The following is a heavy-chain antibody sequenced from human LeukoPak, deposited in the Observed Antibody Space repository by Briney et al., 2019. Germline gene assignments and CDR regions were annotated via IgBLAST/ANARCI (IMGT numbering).Heavy chain of an antibody. CDR1: GGSIDSNS. CDR3: ARRGIAVAGEGFDFDY. D-gene: IGHD6-19*01. Sequence: SETLSLTCTVSGGSIDSNSWTWIRQPPGKGLEWIGYIYYSGSTYYNPSLKSRVTISVDTSKNQFSLKLSSVTAADTAVYYCARRGIAVAGEGFDFDYWGQGTLVTVSS. J-gene: IGHJ4*02. CDR2: IYYSGST. V-gene: IGHV4-59*04.